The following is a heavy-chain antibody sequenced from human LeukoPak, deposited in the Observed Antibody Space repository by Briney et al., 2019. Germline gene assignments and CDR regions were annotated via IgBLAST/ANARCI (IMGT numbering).Heavy chain of an antibody. V-gene: IGHV4-59*11. CDR1: GGSISSHY. J-gene: IGHJ4*02. CDR3: ARDINY. CDR2: IYYSGST. Sequence: SETLSLTCTVSGGSISSHYWSWIRQPPGKGLEWIGYIYYSGSTNYNPSLKSRVTISVDTSKNQFSLKLSSVTAADTAVYYCARDINYWGREPWSPSPQ.